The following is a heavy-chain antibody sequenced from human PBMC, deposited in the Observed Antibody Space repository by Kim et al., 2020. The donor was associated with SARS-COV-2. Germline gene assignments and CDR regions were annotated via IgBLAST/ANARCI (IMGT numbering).Heavy chain of an antibody. CDR3: ARAQYAFDI. Sequence: GSTNYNPSLKSRVTISVDTSKNQFSLKLSSVTAADTAVYYCARAQYAFDIWGQGTMVTVSS. J-gene: IGHJ3*02. CDR2: GST. V-gene: IGHV4-59*01.